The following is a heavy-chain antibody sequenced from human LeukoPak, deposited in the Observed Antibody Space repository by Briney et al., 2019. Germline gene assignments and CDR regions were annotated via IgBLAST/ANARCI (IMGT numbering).Heavy chain of an antibody. J-gene: IGHJ4*02. D-gene: IGHD2-15*01. Sequence: PSETLSLTCAVYGGSFSGYYWSWIRHPPGRGLEWVGAIIHSGSTNSHPTLKSRVTRSGDTSKNQFPLKLSSVTAAETAVDYCASGRDDWGEGTLVTVSS. CDR1: GGSFSGYY. CDR3: ASGRDD. V-gene: IGHV4-34*12. CDR2: IIHSGST.